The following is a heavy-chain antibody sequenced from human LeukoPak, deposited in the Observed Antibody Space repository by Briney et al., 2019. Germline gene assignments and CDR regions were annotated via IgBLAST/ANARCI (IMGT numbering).Heavy chain of an antibody. V-gene: IGHV4-34*01. D-gene: IGHD3-22*01. CDR2: INHSGST. Sequence: SETLSLTCAVYGGSFSGYYWSWIRQPPGKGLEWIGEINHSGSTNYNPSLKSRVTISVDTSKNQFSLKLSSVTAADTAVYYCARDPSGYDWYFDLWGRGTLVTASS. J-gene: IGHJ2*01. CDR1: GGSFSGYY. CDR3: ARDPSGYDWYFDL.